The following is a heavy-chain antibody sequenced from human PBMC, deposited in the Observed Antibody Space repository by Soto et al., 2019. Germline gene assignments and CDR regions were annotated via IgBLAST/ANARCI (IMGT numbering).Heavy chain of an antibody. V-gene: IGHV4-34*01. CDR2: INHSGST. Sequence: TLSLTSSVYGGSFSDYSCNWNWIRQPPGKXLEWVGEINHSGSTSHNPYLQSRVTMSLDTSKNQVSLILTSVTAADTAVYYCARGALKYDLGSGPINGGMGVWGQGTTVTVSS. J-gene: IGHJ6*02. CDR1: GGSFSDYSCN. CDR3: ARGALKYDLGSGPINGGMGV. D-gene: IGHD3-3*01.